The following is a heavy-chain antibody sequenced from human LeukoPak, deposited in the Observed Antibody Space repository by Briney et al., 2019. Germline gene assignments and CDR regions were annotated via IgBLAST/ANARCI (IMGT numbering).Heavy chain of an antibody. Sequence: PSETLSLTCTVSGYSISSGYYWGWIRQPPGKGLEWIGSIYHSGSTYYNPSLKSRVTISVDTSKNQFSLKLSSVTAADTAVYYCARSSFGELSGGWFDPWGQGTLVIVSS. CDR3: ARSSFGELSGGWFDP. CDR2: IYHSGST. D-gene: IGHD3-10*01. J-gene: IGHJ5*02. V-gene: IGHV4-38-2*02. CDR1: GYSISSGYY.